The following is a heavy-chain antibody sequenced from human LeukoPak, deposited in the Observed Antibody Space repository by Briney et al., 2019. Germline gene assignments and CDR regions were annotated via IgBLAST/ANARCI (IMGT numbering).Heavy chain of an antibody. CDR1: GGSINNNNYY. D-gene: IGHD3-10*01. CDR3: ARLYSSGTSGRGFTDY. V-gene: IGHV4-39*01. Sequence: PSETLSLTRTVSGGSINNNNYYWGWIRQPPGKGLEWIGSISYSGSTSYNPSLKSRVTISVDTSKNQFSLNLRSVTAADTAVYYCARLYSSGTSGRGFTDYWGQGTLVTVSS. CDR2: ISYSGST. J-gene: IGHJ4*02.